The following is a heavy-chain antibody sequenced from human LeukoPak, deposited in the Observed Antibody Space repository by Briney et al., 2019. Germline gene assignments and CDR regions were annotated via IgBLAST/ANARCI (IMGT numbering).Heavy chain of an antibody. D-gene: IGHD7-27*01. CDR2: ITPNSDDT. Sequence: ASVKVSCKASGYTFTGYYMHWVRQAPGQGLEWMGWITPNSDDTDYAQKFQGRVSMTRDTSISTAYMELSSLRSDDTAVCYCARSPIGLGFFDYWGQGTLVTVSS. J-gene: IGHJ4*02. CDR1: GYTFTGYY. CDR3: ARSPIGLGFFDY. V-gene: IGHV1-2*02.